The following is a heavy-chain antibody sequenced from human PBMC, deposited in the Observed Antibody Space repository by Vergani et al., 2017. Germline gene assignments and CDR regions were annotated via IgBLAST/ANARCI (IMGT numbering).Heavy chain of an antibody. CDR2: ISNSGNTI. CDR3: ARDHRDYNNYPGTFDI. J-gene: IGHJ3*02. D-gene: IGHD5-24*01. Sequence: VQLVESGGGVVQPGRSLRLSCAASGFTFSSYGIHWVRQAPGKGLEWVSYISNSGNTIEYADSVKGRFSISRDNAKSSLFLQMDSLRAEDTAVYYCARDHRDYNNYPGTFDIWGQGSMVTVSS. V-gene: IGHV3-48*01. CDR1: GFTFSSYG.